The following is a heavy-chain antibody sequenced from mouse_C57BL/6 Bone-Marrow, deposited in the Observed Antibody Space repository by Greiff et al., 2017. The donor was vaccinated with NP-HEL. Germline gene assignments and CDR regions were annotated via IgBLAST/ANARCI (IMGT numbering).Heavy chain of an antibody. D-gene: IGHD1-1*01. Sequence: VQLQQSGPGLAKPSQTLSLTCSVTGYSITSDYWNWIRKFPGNKLEYMGYISYSGSTYYNPSLKSRISITRDTSKNQYYLQLNSVTTEDTATYYCARAIHYYGSSYWYFDVWCTGTTVTVSS. J-gene: IGHJ1*03. V-gene: IGHV3-8*01. CDR1: GYSITSDY. CDR3: ARAIHYYGSSYWYFDV. CDR2: ISYSGST.